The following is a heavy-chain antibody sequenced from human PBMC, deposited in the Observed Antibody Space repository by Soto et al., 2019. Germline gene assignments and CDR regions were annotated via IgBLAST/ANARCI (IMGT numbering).Heavy chain of an antibody. CDR2: ISGSGGSI. D-gene: IGHD3-16*01. CDR1: GFTFSGHA. J-gene: IGHJ4*02. CDR3: GAGEALLRWRSADKFDY. Sequence: EVQLLESGGGMVKPGGSLRLSCAASGFTFSGHAMSWIRQAPGKGLEWVSSISGSGGSIYYADSVKGRFTISRDNAKNKLYLQLNSLRAEEKAVVYCGAGEALLRWRSADKFDYWGRGTLVTVSS. V-gene: IGHV3-23*01.